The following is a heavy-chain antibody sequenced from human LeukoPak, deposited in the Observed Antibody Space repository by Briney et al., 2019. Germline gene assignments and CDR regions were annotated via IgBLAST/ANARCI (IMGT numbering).Heavy chain of an antibody. J-gene: IGHJ3*01. V-gene: IGHV4-38-2*01. Sequence: SETLSLTCAVSGYSISSGYYWGWIRQPAGKGLEWIGRIYTSGSTNYNPSLKSRVTISVDTSKNQFSLKLSSVTAADTAVYYCASQYYYGSAYWGQGTMVTVSS. D-gene: IGHD3-10*01. CDR3: ASQYYYGSAY. CDR2: IYTSGST. CDR1: GYSISSGYY.